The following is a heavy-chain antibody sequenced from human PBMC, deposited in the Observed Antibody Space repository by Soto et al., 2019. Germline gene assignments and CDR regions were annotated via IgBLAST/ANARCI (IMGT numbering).Heavy chain of an antibody. CDR3: AKDLTRQLAYWLDP. V-gene: IGHV1-2*02. CDR2: INAHSGGT. J-gene: IGHJ5*02. D-gene: IGHD6-6*01. Sequence: ASVKVSCKASGFSFTGYYIHWLRQAPGQGLERMGWINAHSGGTEYAQKFQGRVTLTRDTSIATAYLTLTSLTSDDTALYYCAKDLTRQLAYWLDPWGQGTQVTVSS. CDR1: GFSFTGYY.